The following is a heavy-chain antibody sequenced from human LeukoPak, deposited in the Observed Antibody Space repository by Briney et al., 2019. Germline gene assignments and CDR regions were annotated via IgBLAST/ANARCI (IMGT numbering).Heavy chain of an antibody. D-gene: IGHD2-2*01. CDR2: IYHTGST. CDR1: GGSISSGLYS. V-gene: IGHV4-30-2*01. CDR3: ARLQYCSGTSCYWFDP. J-gene: IGHJ5*02. Sequence: SETLSLTCDVPGGSISSGLYSWSWIRQPLGKGLECIGYIYHTGSTYYNPSLKSRVTISVDTSKNQFSLRLSSVTAADTAVYYCARLQYCSGTSCYWFDPWGQGTLVTVSS.